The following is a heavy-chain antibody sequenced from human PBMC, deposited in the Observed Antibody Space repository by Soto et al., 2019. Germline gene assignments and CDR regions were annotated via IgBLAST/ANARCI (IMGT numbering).Heavy chain of an antibody. J-gene: IGHJ4*02. CDR2: INPSGGST. CDR1: GYTFTSYY. D-gene: IGHD3-10*01. V-gene: IGHV1-46*01. Sequence: QVQLVQSGAEVKKPGASVKASCKASGYTFTSYYMHWVRQAPGQGLEWMGIINPSGGSTSYAQKFQGRVTMTRETSTSTVYMGLSSLRSEDTAVYYCARDRGGSGSVDYWGQGPLVTVSS. CDR3: ARDRGGSGSVDY.